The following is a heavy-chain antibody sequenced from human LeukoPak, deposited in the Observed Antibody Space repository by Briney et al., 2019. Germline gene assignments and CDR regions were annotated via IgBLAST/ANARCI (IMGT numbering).Heavy chain of an antibody. CDR1: GASMGSDSYS. CDR2: VYYSGST. Sequence: SETLSLTCNVSGASMGSDSYSWVWLRQPPGKALEWIGSVYYSGSTYYTPSLKSRVTISVDMSSNHFSLRLNSVAAADTAVYYCARRYKDMVVVPAVFYFDYWGRGILVTVSS. D-gene: IGHD2-2*01. J-gene: IGHJ4*02. V-gene: IGHV4-39*02. CDR3: ARRYKDMVVVPAVFYFDY.